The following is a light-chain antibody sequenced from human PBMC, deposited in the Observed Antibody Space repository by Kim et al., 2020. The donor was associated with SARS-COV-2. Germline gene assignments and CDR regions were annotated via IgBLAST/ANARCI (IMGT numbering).Light chain of an antibody. CDR2: QDS. Sequence: SYELTQPPSVSVSPGQTASITCSGDKLVDKYACWYQQKPGQSPVLVIYQDSKRPSGIPERFSGSNSGNTATLTISGTQAMDEADYYCQAWDNSTGVFGGGTKLTVL. J-gene: IGLJ3*02. V-gene: IGLV3-1*01. CDR1: KLVDKY. CDR3: QAWDNSTGV.